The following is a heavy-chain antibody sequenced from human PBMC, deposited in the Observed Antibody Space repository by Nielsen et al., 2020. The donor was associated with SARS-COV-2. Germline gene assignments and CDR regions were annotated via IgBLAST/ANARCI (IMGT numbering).Heavy chain of an antibody. CDR2: IYYSGST. Sequence: SETLSLTCTVSGGSISSGGYYWGWIRQPPGKGLEWIGSIYYSGSTNYNPSLKSRVTISVDTSKNQFSLKLSSVTAADTAVYYCASQNYSNYGYYYYGMDVWGQGTTVTVSS. CDR3: ASQNYSNYGYYYYGMDV. CDR1: GGSISSGGYY. J-gene: IGHJ6*02. D-gene: IGHD4-11*01. V-gene: IGHV4-39*07.